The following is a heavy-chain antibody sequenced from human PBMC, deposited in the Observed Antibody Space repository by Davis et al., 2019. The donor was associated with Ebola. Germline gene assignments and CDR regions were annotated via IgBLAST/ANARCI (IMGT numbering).Heavy chain of an antibody. V-gene: IGHV6-1*01. CDR1: GDTVSGNTAA. Sequence: SQTLSLTCAISGDTVSGNTAAWNWIRQSPSRGLEWLGRTYYRSQWHSDYAESVKSRITINADTSKNQFSLQLNSVTPEDTAVYYCAREEVVITHWFDPWGQGTLVTVSS. D-gene: IGHD2-21*01. J-gene: IGHJ5*02. CDR2: TYYRSQWHS. CDR3: AREEVVITHWFDP.